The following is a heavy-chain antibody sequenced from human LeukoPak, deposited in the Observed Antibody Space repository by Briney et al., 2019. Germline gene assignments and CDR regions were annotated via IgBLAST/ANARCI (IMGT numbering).Heavy chain of an antibody. D-gene: IGHD1-14*01. CDR3: ARGTHRSNWFDP. J-gene: IGHJ5*02. V-gene: IGHV1-8*01. CDR2: MNPNSGNT. CDR1: GYTFTSYD. Sequence: ASVKVSCKASGYTFTSYDINWVRQATGQGLEWMGWMNPNSGNTGYAQKFQGGVTMTRNTSISTAYMELSSLRSEDTAVYYCARGTHRSNWFDPWGQGTLVTVSS.